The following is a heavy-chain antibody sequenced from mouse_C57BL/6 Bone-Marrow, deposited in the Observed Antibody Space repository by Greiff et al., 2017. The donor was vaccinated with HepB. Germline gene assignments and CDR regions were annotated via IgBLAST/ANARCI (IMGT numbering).Heavy chain of an antibody. D-gene: IGHD1-1*01. J-gene: IGHJ1*03. CDR3: ARAHYYGSSYWYFDV. CDR1: GYTFTDHT. CDR2: IYPRDGST. Sequence: QVQLQQSDAELVKPGASVKISCKVSGYTFTDHTIHWMKQRPEQGLEWIGYIYPRDGSTKYNEKFKGKATLTADKSSSTAYMQLNSLTSEDSAVYFCARAHYYGSSYWYFDVWGTGTTVTVSS. V-gene: IGHV1-78*01.